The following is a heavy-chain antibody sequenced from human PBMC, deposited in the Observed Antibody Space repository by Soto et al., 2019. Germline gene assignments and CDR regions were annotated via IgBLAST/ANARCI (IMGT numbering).Heavy chain of an antibody. CDR3: AKGGGYSFGTNDAFDG. V-gene: IGHV3-30*04. J-gene: IGHJ3*01. CDR2: ISDDGSNK. D-gene: IGHD5-18*01. Sequence: GGSLRLSCAASGFTFSSYAMHWVRQAPGKGLEWVAVISDDGSNKYNVGSVEGRFTISRDNSKNTLYLQMNSLRAEDTAVYYCAKGGGYSFGTNDAFDGWGQGTMVTVSS. CDR1: GFTFSSYA.